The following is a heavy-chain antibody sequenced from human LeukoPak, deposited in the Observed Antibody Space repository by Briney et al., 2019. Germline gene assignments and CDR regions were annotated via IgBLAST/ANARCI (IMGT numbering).Heavy chain of an antibody. Sequence: SETLSLTCTVSGGSISSYYWSWIRQPPGKGLEWIGYIYYSGSTNYNPSLKSRVTISVDTSKNQFSPKLSSVTAADTAVYYCAREGGGTMYYDSSGYFDYWGQGNLVTVSS. V-gene: IGHV4-59*01. D-gene: IGHD3-22*01. CDR2: IYYSGST. CDR3: AREGGGTMYYDSSGYFDY. CDR1: GGSISSYY. J-gene: IGHJ4*02.